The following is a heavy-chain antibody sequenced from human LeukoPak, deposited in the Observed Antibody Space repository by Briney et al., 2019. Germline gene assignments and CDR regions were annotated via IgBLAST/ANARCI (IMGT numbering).Heavy chain of an antibody. CDR3: ARDTSQYFDWLEY. Sequence: ASVKVSCKASGYIFTDYSIHWVRRAPGQGLEWMGWINAGNGKTKSSQSFQGRVTITRETSASTVFMELSSPRSEDTAVYYCARDTSQYFDWLEYWGQGTLVTVSS. V-gene: IGHV1-3*01. CDR2: INAGNGKT. CDR1: GYIFTDYS. J-gene: IGHJ4*02. D-gene: IGHD3-9*01.